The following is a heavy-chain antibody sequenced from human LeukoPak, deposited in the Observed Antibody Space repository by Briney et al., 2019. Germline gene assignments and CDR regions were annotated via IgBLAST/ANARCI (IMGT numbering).Heavy chain of an antibody. V-gene: IGHV1-3*01. CDR3: ARGRWSMTVADHYLDY. D-gene: IGHD6-19*01. CDR1: GYTFTNYA. CDR2: INAGDGNT. J-gene: IGHJ4*02. Sequence: ASVKVSCKASGYTFTNYALHGVRQAPGQRLEWMGWINAGDGNTKYSQKFQDRVTITRDTSASTAYMELSSLRSEDTAVYYCARGRWSMTVADHYLDYWGEGTLVTVSS.